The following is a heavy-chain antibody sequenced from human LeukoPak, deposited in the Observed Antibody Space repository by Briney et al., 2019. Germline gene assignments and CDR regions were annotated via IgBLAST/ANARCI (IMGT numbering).Heavy chain of an antibody. CDR2: IIPIFGTA. Sequence: SVKVSCKASGGTFSSYAISWVRQAPGRGLEWMGGIIPIFGTANYAQKFQGRVTITTDESTSTAYMELSSLRSEDTAVYYCARDRGVEMATITWSYFDYWGQGTLVTVSS. V-gene: IGHV1-69*05. CDR1: GGTFSSYA. D-gene: IGHD5-24*01. J-gene: IGHJ4*02. CDR3: ARDRGVEMATITWSYFDY.